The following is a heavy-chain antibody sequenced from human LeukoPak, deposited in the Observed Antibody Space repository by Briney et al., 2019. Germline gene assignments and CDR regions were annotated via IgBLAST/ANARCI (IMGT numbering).Heavy chain of an antibody. CDR2: IYSSAIT. CDR1: GFTVSSSY. J-gene: IGHJ4*02. Sequence: PGGSLRLSCAASGFTVSSSYMSWVRQAPGKGLEWVSVIYSSAITYYADSVKGRFTISRDNAKNSLYLQMNNLRVEDTAVYYCARDQPIGYNYGYPFDNWGQGTLVTVSS. V-gene: IGHV3-66*01. D-gene: IGHD5-18*01. CDR3: ARDQPIGYNYGYPFDN.